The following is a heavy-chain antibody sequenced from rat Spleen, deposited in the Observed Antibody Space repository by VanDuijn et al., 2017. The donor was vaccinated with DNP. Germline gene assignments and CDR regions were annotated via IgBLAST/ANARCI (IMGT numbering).Heavy chain of an antibody. Sequence: EVQLVESGGGLVQPGRSLKLSCAVSGITFSDHNMAWVRQAPKKGLEWVAIITYDGDNTYYRDSVTGRFTISRDNAKSTLYLQMDSLRSEDTATYYCAGRPPPTRGPFDYWGQGVTVTVSS. D-gene: IGHD1-4*01. CDR1: GITFSDHN. V-gene: IGHV5-7*01. CDR2: ITYDGDNT. CDR3: AGRPPPTRGPFDY. J-gene: IGHJ2*01.